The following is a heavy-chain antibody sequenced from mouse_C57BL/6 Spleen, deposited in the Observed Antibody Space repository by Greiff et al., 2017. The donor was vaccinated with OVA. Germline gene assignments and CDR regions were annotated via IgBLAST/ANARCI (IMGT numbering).Heavy chain of an antibody. CDR3: ARSEYYGSSFYAMDY. D-gene: IGHD1-1*01. V-gene: IGHV1-42*01. Sequence: EVQLQQSGPELVKPGASVKISCKASGYSFTGYYMNWVKQSPEKSLEWIGEIIPSTGGTTYNQKFKAKATLTVDKSSSTAYMQLKSLTSEDSAVYYCARSEYYGSSFYAMDYWGQGTSVTVSS. CDR1: GYSFTGYY. CDR2: IIPSTGGT. J-gene: IGHJ4*01.